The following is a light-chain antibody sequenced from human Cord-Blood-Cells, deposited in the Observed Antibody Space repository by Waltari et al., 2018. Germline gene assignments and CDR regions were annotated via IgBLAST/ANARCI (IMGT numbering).Light chain of an antibody. CDR2: DVS. CDR3: CSYAGSYTYV. V-gene: IGLV2-11*01. J-gene: IGLJ1*01. Sequence: QSALTQPRSVSGSPGQSVTISCTGTSSDVGGYHYVSWYQTHPGKAPKLMICDVSKRPSGVPDRFSGSESGNTASLTISGLQAEDEADYYCCSYAGSYTYVFGTGTKVTVL. CDR1: SSDVGGYHY.